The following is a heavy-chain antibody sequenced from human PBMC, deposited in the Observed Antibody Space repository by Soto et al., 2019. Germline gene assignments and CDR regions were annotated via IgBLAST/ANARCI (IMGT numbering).Heavy chain of an antibody. D-gene: IGHD3-22*01. CDR2: ISAYNGNT. CDR1: GYTFTSYG. V-gene: IGHV1-18*01. J-gene: IGHJ4*02. Sequence: ASVKVSCKASGYTFTSYGISWVRQAPGQGLEWMGWISAYNGNTNYAQKLQGRVTMTTDTSTSTAYMELRSLRSDDTAVYYCARSGDFYDSSGYIDYWGQGTLVTVSS. CDR3: ARSGDFYDSSGYIDY.